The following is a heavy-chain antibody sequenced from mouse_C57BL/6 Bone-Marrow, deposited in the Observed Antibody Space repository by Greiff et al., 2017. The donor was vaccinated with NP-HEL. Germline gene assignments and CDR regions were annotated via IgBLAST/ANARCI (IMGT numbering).Heavy chain of an antibody. D-gene: IGHD1-1*01. CDR3: ARYYYGSSYYWYCDV. J-gene: IGHJ1*03. CDR2: IYPGSGST. V-gene: IGHV1-55*01. Sequence: QVQLQQPGAELVKPGASVKMSCKASGYTFTSYWITWVKQRPGQGLEWIGDIYPGSGSTNYNEKFKRKATLTVDPSSSTAYMQLSSLTSEDSAVYYCARYYYGSSYYWYCDVWGTGTTVTVSS. CDR1: GYTFTSYW.